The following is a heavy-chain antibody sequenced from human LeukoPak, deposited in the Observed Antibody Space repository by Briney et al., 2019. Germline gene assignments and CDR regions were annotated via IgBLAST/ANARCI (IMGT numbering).Heavy chain of an antibody. V-gene: IGHV3-48*03. Sequence: GGSLRLSCAASGFTFSSYEMNWVRQAPGKGLEWVSYISSSGSTIYYADSVKGRFTISRDNAKNSLYLQMNSLRAEDTAVYYCARVRYRKTYKWFDLWGQGTLVTVSS. CDR1: GFTFSSYE. D-gene: IGHD5-12*01. CDR3: ARVRYRKTYKWFDL. CDR2: ISSSGSTI. J-gene: IGHJ5*02.